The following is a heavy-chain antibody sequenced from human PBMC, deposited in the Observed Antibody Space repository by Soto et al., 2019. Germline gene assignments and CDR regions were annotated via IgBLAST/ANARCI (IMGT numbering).Heavy chain of an antibody. D-gene: IGHD2-2*01. CDR1: GFTFSSYA. CDR2: ITSNGGNT. CDR3: AKDGVHIVVVPAAPEDYGMDV. V-gene: IGHV3-64*04. Sequence: PGGSLRLSCAASGFTFSSYAMHWVRQAPGKGLEYVSVITSNGGNTDYASSVKGRFTISRDNSKNTLYLQMNSLRAEDTAVYYCAKDGVHIVVVPAAPEDYGMDVWGQGTTVTVSS. J-gene: IGHJ6*02.